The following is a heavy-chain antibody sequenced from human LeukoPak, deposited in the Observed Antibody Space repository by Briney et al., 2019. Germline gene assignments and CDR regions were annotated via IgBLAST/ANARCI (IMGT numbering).Heavy chain of an antibody. CDR2: ISAYNGNT. CDR3: ARAHELELYYYGMDV. CDR1: GYTFTSYG. J-gene: IGHJ6*02. Sequence: ASVKVSCKASGYTFTSYGISWVRQAPGQGLEWMGWISAYNGNTSYAQKFQGRVIMTTDTSTSTAYMEMRSLRSDDTAVYYCARAHELELYYYGMDVWGQGTTVTVSS. D-gene: IGHD1-7*01. V-gene: IGHV1-18*01.